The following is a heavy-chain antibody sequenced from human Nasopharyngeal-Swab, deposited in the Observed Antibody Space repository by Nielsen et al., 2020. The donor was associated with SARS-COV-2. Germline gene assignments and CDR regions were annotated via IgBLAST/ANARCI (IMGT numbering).Heavy chain of an antibody. V-gene: IGHV3-43*02. Sequence: GESLKISCAASGFTFDDYAMHWVRQAPGKGLEWVSLISGDGGSTYYADSVKGRFTISRDSSKNSLYLQMNSLRTEDTALYYCALMAELSIVGAYYGMDVWGQGTTVTVSS. J-gene: IGHJ6*02. CDR3: ALMAELSIVGAYYGMDV. CDR2: ISGDGGST. D-gene: IGHD1-26*01. CDR1: GFTFDDYA.